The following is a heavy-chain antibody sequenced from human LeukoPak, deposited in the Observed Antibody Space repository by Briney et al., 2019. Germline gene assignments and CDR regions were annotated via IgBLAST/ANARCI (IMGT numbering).Heavy chain of an antibody. V-gene: IGHV3-48*04. J-gene: IGHJ3*02. D-gene: IGHD3-22*01. CDR1: GFTFSSYS. CDR2: ISSGSSTI. Sequence: GGSLRLSCAASGFTFSSYSMNWVRQAPGKGLEWLSYISSGSSTIYYADSVKGRFTISRDNAKNLLYLQMNSLRAEDTAVYYCARGSTMIIVISPGAFDIWGQGTMVTVSS. CDR3: ARGSTMIIVISPGAFDI.